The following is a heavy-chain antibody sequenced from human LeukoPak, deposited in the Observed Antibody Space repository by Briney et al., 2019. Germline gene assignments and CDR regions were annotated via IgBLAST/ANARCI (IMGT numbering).Heavy chain of an antibody. D-gene: IGHD3-10*01. J-gene: IGHJ3*02. CDR2: ISAYNGNT. CDR1: GYTFTSYG. Sequence: ASVKVSCKASGYTFTSYGISWVRQAPGQGLEWMGWISAYNGNTNYAQKLQGRFTMTTDTSTSTAYMELRSLRSDDTAVYYCARDRPHSYYYGSGRAPPDDAFDIWGQGTMVTVSS. CDR3: ARDRPHSYYYGSGRAPPDDAFDI. V-gene: IGHV1-18*01.